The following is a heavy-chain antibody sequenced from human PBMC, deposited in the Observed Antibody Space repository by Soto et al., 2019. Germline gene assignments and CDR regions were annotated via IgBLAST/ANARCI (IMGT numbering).Heavy chain of an antibody. D-gene: IGHD6-19*01. V-gene: IGHV3-23*01. Sequence: LRLSCAASGFTFSSYAMSWVRRAPGKGMEWVSAISGSGGSTYYADSVKGRFTISRDNSQNTLYLQMNSLRAEDTAVYYCAKSSSGWFQFDYWGQGTLVTVSS. CDR2: ISGSGGST. CDR3: AKSSSGWFQFDY. CDR1: GFTFSSYA. J-gene: IGHJ4*02.